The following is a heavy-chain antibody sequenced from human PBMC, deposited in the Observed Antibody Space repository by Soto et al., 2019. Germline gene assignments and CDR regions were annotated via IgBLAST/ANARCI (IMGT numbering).Heavy chain of an antibody. CDR3: AYSSTPFDY. D-gene: IGHD6-13*01. CDR2: ISGSGGST. V-gene: IGHV3-23*01. Sequence: EVQLLESGGGLVQPGGSLRLSCAASGFTFSSYAMSWVRQAPGKGLEWVSAISGSGGSTYYAGSVKGRFTISRDNSKNTLYLQMTSLRAEDTGVYYCAYSSTPFDYWGQGTLVTVSS. CDR1: GFTFSSYA. J-gene: IGHJ4*02.